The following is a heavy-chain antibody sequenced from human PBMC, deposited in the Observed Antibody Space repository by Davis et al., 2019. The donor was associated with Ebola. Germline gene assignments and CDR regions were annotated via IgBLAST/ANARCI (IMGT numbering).Heavy chain of an antibody. CDR2: FDPEDGET. Sequence: ASVKVSCKVSGYTLTELSMHWVRQAPGKGLEWMGGFDPEDGETIYAQKFQGRVTMTEDTSTDTAYMELSSLRSEDTAVYYCATVNDFWSGYSPAYFDYWGQGTLVTVSS. D-gene: IGHD3-3*01. V-gene: IGHV1-24*01. CDR3: ATVNDFWSGYSPAYFDY. CDR1: GYTLTELS. J-gene: IGHJ4*02.